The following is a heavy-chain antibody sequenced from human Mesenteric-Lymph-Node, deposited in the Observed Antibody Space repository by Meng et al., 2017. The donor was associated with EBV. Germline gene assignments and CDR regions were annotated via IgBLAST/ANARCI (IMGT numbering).Heavy chain of an antibody. CDR3: ATMAGERLIPGYWYLDL. J-gene: IGHJ2*01. Sequence: ICVRQAPGTGLECISVVYKCGYTYYAASVKGRFTISRDNSKKTLFLQMNSLRAEDTAVYYCATMAGERLIPGYWYLDLWGRGTLGTVSS. V-gene: IGHV3-66*03. CDR2: VYKCGYT. D-gene: IGHD1-26*01.